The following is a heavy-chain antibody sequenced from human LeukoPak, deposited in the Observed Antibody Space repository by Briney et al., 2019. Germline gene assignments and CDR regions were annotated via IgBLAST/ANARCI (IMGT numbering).Heavy chain of an antibody. D-gene: IGHD3-22*01. CDR2: ISGSGGST. Sequence: GVSLRLSCAASGFTFSSYAMSWVRQAPGKGLEWVSAISGSGGSTYYADSVKGRFTISRDNSKNTLYLQMNSLRAEDTAVYYCAKDLKRGGYYYPFDYWGQGTLVTVSS. J-gene: IGHJ4*02. CDR1: GFTFSSYA. CDR3: AKDLKRGGYYYPFDY. V-gene: IGHV3-23*01.